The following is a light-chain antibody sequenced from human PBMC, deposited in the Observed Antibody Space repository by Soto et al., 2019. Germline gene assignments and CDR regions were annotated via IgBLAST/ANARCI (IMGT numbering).Light chain of an antibody. J-gene: IGKJ3*01. V-gene: IGKV3-15*01. CDR2: AAS. CDR1: QSVSSN. CDR3: QQYNDWPPFT. Sequence: EIVMTQSPATLSVSPGERASLSCRASQSVSSNLAWYQQRPGQAPRLLIYAASTRATGVPARFSGSGSGIDFTLTISSLESEDFAVYYCQQYNDWPPFTFGPGTVVDIK.